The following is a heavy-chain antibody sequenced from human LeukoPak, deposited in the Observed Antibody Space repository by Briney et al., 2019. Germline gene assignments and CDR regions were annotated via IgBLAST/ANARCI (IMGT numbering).Heavy chain of an antibody. J-gene: IGHJ4*02. D-gene: IGHD3-10*02. CDR1: GFTFSRYW. Sequence: GGSLRLSCAASGFTFSRYWMHWVRQAPGKGLVWVSNIKTDGSTTNYADSVKGRFTISRDNAKNTLYLQMNGLRAEDTAVYYCATDMFGPNDCWGQGTLVTVSS. V-gene: IGHV3-74*01. CDR3: ATDMFGPNDC. CDR2: IKTDGSTT.